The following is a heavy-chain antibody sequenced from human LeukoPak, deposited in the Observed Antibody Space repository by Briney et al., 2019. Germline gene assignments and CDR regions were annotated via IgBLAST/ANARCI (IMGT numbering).Heavy chain of an antibody. CDR1: GFTFSSYG. J-gene: IGHJ4*02. Sequence: GRSLRLSCAASGFTFSSYGMHWVRQAPGKGLEWVAVISYDGSNKYYADSVKGRFTISRDNSKNTLYLQMNSLRAEDTAVYYCAKDRLDVVVPAAPDYWGQGTLVTVSS. CDR2: ISYDGSNK. D-gene: IGHD2-2*01. V-gene: IGHV3-30*18. CDR3: AKDRLDVVVPAAPDY.